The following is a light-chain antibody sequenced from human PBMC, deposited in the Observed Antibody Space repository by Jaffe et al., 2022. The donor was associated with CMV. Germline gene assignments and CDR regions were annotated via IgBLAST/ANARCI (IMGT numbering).Light chain of an antibody. J-gene: IGKJ2*01. V-gene: IGKV1-5*03. CDR3: QQYNSSQMYT. CDR2: KAS. CDR1: QSISSW. Sequence: DIQMTQSPSTLSASVGDRVTITCRASQSISSWLAWYQQKPGKAPKLLIYKASSLESGVPSRFSGSGSGTEFTLTISSLQPDDFATYYCQQYNSSQMYTFGQGTKLEIK.